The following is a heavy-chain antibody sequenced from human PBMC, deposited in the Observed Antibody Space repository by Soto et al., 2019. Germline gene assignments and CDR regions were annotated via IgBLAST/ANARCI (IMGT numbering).Heavy chain of an antibody. CDR2: INSDGTRI. CDR3: ARAGDWNYVQDF. D-gene: IGHD1-7*01. J-gene: IGHJ4*02. Sequence: GGSLRLSCAASGFTFTNYRIHWVRQAPGKGLVWVARINSDGTRINYADSVKGRFTISRDNARNTVFLQMNSLRDEDSAVYFCARAGDWNYVQDFWGQGTLVTVSS. V-gene: IGHV3-74*01. CDR1: GFTFTNYR.